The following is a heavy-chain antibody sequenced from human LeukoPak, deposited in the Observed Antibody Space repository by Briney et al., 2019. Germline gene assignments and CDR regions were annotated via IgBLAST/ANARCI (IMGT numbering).Heavy chain of an antibody. CDR1: GGSISSYY. D-gene: IGHD1-26*01. CDR3: ARAKIVGATGWFDP. CDR2: IYTSGST. J-gene: IGHJ5*02. Sequence: PSETLSLTCTVSGGSISSYYWSWIRQPAGKGLEWIGRIYTSGSTNFNPSLKSRVTISVDTSKNQFSLKLSSVTAADTAVYYCARAKIVGATGWFDPWGQGTLVTVSS. V-gene: IGHV4-4*07.